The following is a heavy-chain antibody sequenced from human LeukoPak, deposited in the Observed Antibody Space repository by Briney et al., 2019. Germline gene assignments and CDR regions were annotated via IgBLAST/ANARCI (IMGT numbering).Heavy chain of an antibody. J-gene: IGHJ6*02. D-gene: IGHD3-22*01. CDR2: MNPSSGNT. CDR1: GYTFTSYD. CDR3: ARVAYYYDSAGLYLNYFYGMDV. V-gene: IGHV1-8*01. Sequence: ASVKVSCKASGYTFTSYDINWVRQATGQGLEWLGWMNPSSGNTGYAQKFQGRVTMTRDTSISTAYMELSSLRSEDTAVYYCARVAYYYDSAGLYLNYFYGMDVWGQATTVTVSS.